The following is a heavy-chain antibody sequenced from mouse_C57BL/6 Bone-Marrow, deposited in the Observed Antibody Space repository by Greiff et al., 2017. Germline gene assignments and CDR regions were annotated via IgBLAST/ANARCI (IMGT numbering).Heavy chain of an antibody. CDR3: ARGDYRFAY. CDR2: INPNNGGT. D-gene: IGHD2-13*01. Sequence: EVQLQQSGPELVKPGASVKISCKASGYTFTDYYMNWVKQSHGKSLEWIGDINPNNGGTSYNQKFKGKATLTVDKSSSTVYMELRSLTSEDSAVYYCARGDYRFAYWGQGTLVTVSA. J-gene: IGHJ3*01. CDR1: GYTFTDYY. V-gene: IGHV1-26*01.